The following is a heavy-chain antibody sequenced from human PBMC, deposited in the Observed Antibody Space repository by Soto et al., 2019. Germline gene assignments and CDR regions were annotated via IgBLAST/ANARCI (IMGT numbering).Heavy chain of an antibody. Sequence: SETLSLTCAVYGGSFSIYYWNWIRQPPGKGLEWIGYVHDSGTTSYNPSLGSRVTTSLDTSKNQFSLRLTSMTAADTAVYYCARRWSGTDYWGQGILVTVSS. CDR3: ARRWSGTDY. CDR2: VHDSGTT. CDR1: GGSFSIYY. D-gene: IGHD3-10*01. J-gene: IGHJ4*02. V-gene: IGHV4-59*01.